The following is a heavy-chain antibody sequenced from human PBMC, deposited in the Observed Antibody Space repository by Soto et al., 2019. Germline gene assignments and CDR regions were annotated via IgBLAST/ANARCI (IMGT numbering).Heavy chain of an antibody. V-gene: IGHV1-69*08. D-gene: IGHD2-15*01. CDR1: GGTFTIEI. Sequence: QVQLVQSGAEVRKPGSSVKVACKASGGTFTIEIISWVRQAPGQGLEWMGRIIPILDIADYAQKFQSRVTITEDKSTSTVYMELSSLRSEDTAMYYCATDVNLAVAASYKWFDPWGQGNLVNVSS. J-gene: IGHJ5*02. CDR3: ATDVNLAVAASYKWFDP. CDR2: IIPILDIA.